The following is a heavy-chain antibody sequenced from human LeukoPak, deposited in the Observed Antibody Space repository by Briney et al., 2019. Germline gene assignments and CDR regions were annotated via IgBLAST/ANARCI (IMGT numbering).Heavy chain of an antibody. CDR3: ARIYSSSTNEDY. J-gene: IGHJ4*02. D-gene: IGHD6-6*01. V-gene: IGHV4-39*07. Sequence: SETLSLTCTVSGGSISSSSYYWGWIRQPPGKGLEWIGSIYYSGSTYYNPSLKSRVTISVDTSENQFSLKLSSVTAADTAVYYCARIYSSSTNEDYWGQGTLVTVSS. CDR1: GGSISSSSYY. CDR2: IYYSGST.